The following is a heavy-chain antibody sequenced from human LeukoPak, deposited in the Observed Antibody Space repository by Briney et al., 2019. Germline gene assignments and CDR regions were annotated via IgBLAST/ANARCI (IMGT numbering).Heavy chain of an antibody. CDR1: GGSISSYY. D-gene: IGHD6-19*01. Sequence: PSETLSLTCTVSGGSISSYYWSWIRQPPGKGLEWIGYIYYSGSTNYNPSLKSRVTISVDTSKNQFSLKLSSVTAADTAVYYCARDRYNSGQSDFWGQGTLVTVSS. V-gene: IGHV4-59*12. CDR3: ARDRYNSGQSDF. J-gene: IGHJ4*02. CDR2: IYYSGST.